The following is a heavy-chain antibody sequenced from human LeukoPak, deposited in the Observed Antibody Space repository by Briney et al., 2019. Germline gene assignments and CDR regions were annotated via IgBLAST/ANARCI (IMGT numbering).Heavy chain of an antibody. V-gene: IGHV3-30-3*01. CDR1: GFTFSSYA. J-gene: IGHJ4*02. D-gene: IGHD2-8*01. Sequence: SGGSLRLSCAASGFTFSSYAMHWVRQAPGKGLEWVAVISYDGSNKYYADSVKGRFTISRDNSKNTLYLQMNSLRAEDTAVYYCARVVLWTEPFDYWGQGTLVTVSS. CDR2: ISYDGSNK. CDR3: ARVVLWTEPFDY.